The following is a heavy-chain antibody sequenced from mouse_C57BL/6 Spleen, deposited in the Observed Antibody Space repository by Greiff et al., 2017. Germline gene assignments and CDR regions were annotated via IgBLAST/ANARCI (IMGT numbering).Heavy chain of an antibody. CDR2: ISDGGSYT. CDR1: GFTFSSYA. V-gene: IGHV5-4*01. J-gene: IGHJ2*01. Sequence: EVQGVESGGGLVKPGGSLKLSCAASGFTFSSYAMSWVRQTPEKRLEWVATISDGGSYTYYPDNVKGRFTISRDNAKNNLYLQMSHLKSEDTAMYYCARGSVPTVVRLYFDYWGQGTTLTVSS. D-gene: IGHD1-1*01. CDR3: ARGSVPTVVRLYFDY.